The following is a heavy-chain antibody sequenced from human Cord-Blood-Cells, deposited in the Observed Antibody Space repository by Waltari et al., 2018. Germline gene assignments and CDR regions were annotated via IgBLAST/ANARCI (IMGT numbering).Heavy chain of an antibody. J-gene: IGHJ6*02. Sequence: QVQLVQSGAEVKKPGASVKVSCKASGYTFTGYYMHWVRQVPGQGLEWMGRINPNSGGTNYAQKFQGRVTMTRDTSISTAYMELSRLGSDDTAGYYCARVQCSGGSCYYYYGMDVWGQGTTVTVSS. CDR2: INPNSGGT. CDR1: GYTFTGYY. CDR3: ARVQCSGGSCYYYYGMDV. D-gene: IGHD2-15*01. V-gene: IGHV1-2*06.